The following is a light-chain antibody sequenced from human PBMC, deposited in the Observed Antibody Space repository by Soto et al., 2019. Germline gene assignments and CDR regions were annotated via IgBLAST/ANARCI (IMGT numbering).Light chain of an antibody. Sequence: EIVWTQSPGALSLSPCERATLSCRASQSINSDLAWYQQRPGQAPRLLIYDASNRAPGIPARFGGSGSGADFTLSISSLEPEDFAVYHCQQRNMWPRTFGQGTKVDI. J-gene: IGKJ1*01. CDR1: QSINSD. CDR2: DAS. CDR3: QQRNMWPRT. V-gene: IGKV3-11*01.